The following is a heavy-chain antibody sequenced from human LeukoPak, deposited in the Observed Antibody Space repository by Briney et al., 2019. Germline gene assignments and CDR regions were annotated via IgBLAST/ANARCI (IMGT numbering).Heavy chain of an antibody. CDR1: GGSINNKKW. CDR3: ARLRGAMTPVTSDFDY. CDR2: IFQSGST. J-gene: IGHJ4*02. V-gene: IGHV4-4*02. Sequence: SETLSLTCVVSGGSINNKKWWSWVRQPPGTGLEWIGDIFQSGSTNYNPSLKSRDTISVDTSRNQFSLNLSSVTAADTAVYYCARLRGAMTPVTSDFDYWGQGTLVTVSS. D-gene: IGHD4-17*01.